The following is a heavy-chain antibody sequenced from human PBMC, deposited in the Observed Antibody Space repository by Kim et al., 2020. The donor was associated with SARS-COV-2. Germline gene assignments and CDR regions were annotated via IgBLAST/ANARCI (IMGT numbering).Heavy chain of an antibody. Sequence: GGSLRLSCADSGFTFSSYAMNWVRQAPGKGLEWVSAISGSGGSTYYADSVKGRFTISRDNSKNTLYLQMNSLRAEDTAVYYCAKDYQIYDILTGLDYWGQGTLVTVSS. CDR1: GFTFSSYA. CDR2: ISGSGGST. J-gene: IGHJ4*02. CDR3: AKDYQIYDILTGLDY. D-gene: IGHD3-9*01. V-gene: IGHV3-23*01.